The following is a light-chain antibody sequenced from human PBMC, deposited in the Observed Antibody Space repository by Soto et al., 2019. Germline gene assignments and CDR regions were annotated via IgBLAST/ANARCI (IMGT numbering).Light chain of an antibody. J-gene: IGKJ1*01. Sequence: EIVMTQSPATLSVSPGERATLSCRASQSVSSNLAWYQQKPGQAPRLLIYGASTRATGIPVRFSGSGSGTEFTLTISSLESEDSAVYSCQQYNNWPPTRTFGQGTKVEVK. V-gene: IGKV3-15*01. CDR2: GAS. CDR1: QSVSSN. CDR3: QQYNNWPPTRT.